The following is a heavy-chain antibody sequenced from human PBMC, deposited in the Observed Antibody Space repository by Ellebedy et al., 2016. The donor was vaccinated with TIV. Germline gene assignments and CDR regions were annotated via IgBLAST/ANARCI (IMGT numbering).Heavy chain of an antibody. CDR1: GFVFSSYG. D-gene: IGHD3-22*01. J-gene: IGHJ5*02. Sequence: GGSLRLSXVASGFVFSSYGMHWVRQAPGKGLEWVAVIWYDGSNKYYADSVKGRFTISRDNSKSTVYLQMNSLRAEDTAVYYCARDTYDNSGYPNNWFDPWGQGTLVTVSS. CDR3: ARDTYDNSGYPNNWFDP. V-gene: IGHV3-33*01. CDR2: IWYDGSNK.